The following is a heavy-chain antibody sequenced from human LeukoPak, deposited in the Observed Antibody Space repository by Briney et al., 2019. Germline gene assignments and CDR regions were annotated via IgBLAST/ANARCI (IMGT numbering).Heavy chain of an antibody. Sequence: ASVKVSCKASGYTFTSYGISWVRQAPGQGREWMGWISDYNGNTNYAQKLQGRVTMTTDTSTSTAYMELRSLRSDDTAVYYCAREPMTTVTTDGGYFDYWGQGTLVTVSS. V-gene: IGHV1-18*01. CDR3: AREPMTTVTTDGGYFDY. CDR1: GYTFTSYG. J-gene: IGHJ4*02. CDR2: ISDYNGNT. D-gene: IGHD4-17*01.